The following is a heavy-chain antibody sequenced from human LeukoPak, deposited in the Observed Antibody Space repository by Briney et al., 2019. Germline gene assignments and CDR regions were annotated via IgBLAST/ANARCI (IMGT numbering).Heavy chain of an antibody. J-gene: IGHJ6*03. CDR2: ISSSGRTI. CDR1: GFTFSSYE. Sequence: SLRLSCAASGFTFSSYEMNGLRQAPGKGLEWVSYISSSGRTIYYADSVKGRFTISRDNAKHSLYLQMNSLRAEDTAVYYCAKGGSSIAAYYYYYYMDVWGKGTTVTVSS. V-gene: IGHV3-48*03. D-gene: IGHD6-25*01. CDR3: AKGGSSIAAYYYYYYMDV.